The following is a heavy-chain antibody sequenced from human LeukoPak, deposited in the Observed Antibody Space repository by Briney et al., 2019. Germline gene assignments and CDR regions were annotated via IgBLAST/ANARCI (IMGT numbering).Heavy chain of an antibody. CDR3: ATTYYYDSSGYWAIDY. CDR1: GYTFTSYA. D-gene: IGHD3-22*01. V-gene: IGHV1-46*01. Sequence: ASVKVSCKASGYTFTSYAMHWVRQAPGQGLEWMGIINPSGGSTSYAQKFQGRVTMTRDMSTSTVYMELSSPRSEDTAVYYCATTYYYDSSGYWAIDYWGQGTLVTVSS. CDR2: INPSGGST. J-gene: IGHJ4*02.